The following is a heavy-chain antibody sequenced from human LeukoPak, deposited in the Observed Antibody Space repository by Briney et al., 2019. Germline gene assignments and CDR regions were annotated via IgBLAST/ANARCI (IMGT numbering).Heavy chain of an antibody. V-gene: IGHV3-30*02. CDR3: AKDGVVPAAINYYYYMDV. CDR1: GFTFSSYG. CDR2: IRYDGSNK. J-gene: IGHJ6*03. Sequence: GGSLRLSCAASGFTFSSYGMHWVRQAPGQGLAWVAFIRYDGSNKYYADPVKGRFTIYRDNSKNTLYPQMNSVRAEDTAVYYCAKDGVVPAAINYYYYMDVWGKGTTVTVSS. D-gene: IGHD2-2*02.